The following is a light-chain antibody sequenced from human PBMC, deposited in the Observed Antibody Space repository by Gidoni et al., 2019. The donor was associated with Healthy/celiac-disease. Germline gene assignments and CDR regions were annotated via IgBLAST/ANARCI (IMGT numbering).Light chain of an antibody. CDR1: SSDVGGYNS. V-gene: IGLV2-11*01. J-gene: IGLJ3*02. Sequence: QSALPQPRSVSGSPGQSVTISCTGTSSDVGGYNSVSWYQQHPGKAPKLMIYDVSKRPSGVTDRFSGSKSGNTASLTISGLQAEDEADYYCCSYAGSYSGVFGGGTKLTVL. CDR2: DVS. CDR3: CSYAGSYSGV.